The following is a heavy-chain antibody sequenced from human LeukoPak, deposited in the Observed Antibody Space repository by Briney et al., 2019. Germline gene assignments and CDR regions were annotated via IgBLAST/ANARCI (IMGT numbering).Heavy chain of an antibody. Sequence: GESLKISCKASGYSFITYWIGWGRQMPGKGLEWMGIIYPVDSDTRYSPSFQGQVTISADKSISTAYLQWRSLKASDTALYYCARLSYSSGWYPFGYWGQGTLVTVSS. CDR1: GYSFITYW. V-gene: IGHV5-51*01. CDR3: ARLSYSSGWYPFGY. D-gene: IGHD6-19*01. CDR2: IYPVDSDT. J-gene: IGHJ4*02.